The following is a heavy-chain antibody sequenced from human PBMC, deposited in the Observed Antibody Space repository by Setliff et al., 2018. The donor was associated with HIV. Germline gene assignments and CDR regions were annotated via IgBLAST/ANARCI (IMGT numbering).Heavy chain of an antibody. J-gene: IGHJ4*02. D-gene: IGHD3-22*01. V-gene: IGHV4-39*01. CDR3: ARHSGLGGYYSPFDY. Sequence: SETLSLTCVVSGGSISSSPYYWGWIRQPPGKGLEWIGSISYSGSTYHNPSLKSRVTISVDTSKNQFSLKLSSVTAADTTVYYCARHSGLGGYYSPFDYWGPGTLVTVSS. CDR1: GGSISSSPYY. CDR2: ISYSGST.